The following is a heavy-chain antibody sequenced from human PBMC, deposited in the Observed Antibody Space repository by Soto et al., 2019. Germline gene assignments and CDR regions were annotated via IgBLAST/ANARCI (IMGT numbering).Heavy chain of an antibody. CDR3: VREGELELRAALPRLSSGLDD. CDR2: RKQVGSER. CDR1: RVTFSTSW. Sequence: RISRAAFRVTFSTSWVTGFCKDPGKGREGVANRKQVGSERYYVDSVKGRFTISRDNAKNSLFLQMNNLRADDTAVYFCVREGELELRAALPRLSSGLDDWGQGTMVTVSS. V-gene: IGHV3-7*03. D-gene: IGHD1-26*01. J-gene: IGHJ6*02.